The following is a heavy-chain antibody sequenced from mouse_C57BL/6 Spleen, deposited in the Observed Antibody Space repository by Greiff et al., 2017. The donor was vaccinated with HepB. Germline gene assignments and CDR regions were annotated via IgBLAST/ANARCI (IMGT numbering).Heavy chain of an antibody. CDR3: ARAGTWMDY. D-gene: IGHD4-1*01. CDR1: GYSITSGYY. J-gene: IGHJ4*01. Sequence: DVHLVESGPGLLKPSQSLSLTCSVTGYSITSGYYWNWIRQFPGNKLEWMGYISYDGSNNYNPSLKNRISITRDTSKNQFFLKLNSVTTEDTATYYCARAGTWMDYWGQGTSVTVSS. CDR2: ISYDGSN. V-gene: IGHV3-6*01.